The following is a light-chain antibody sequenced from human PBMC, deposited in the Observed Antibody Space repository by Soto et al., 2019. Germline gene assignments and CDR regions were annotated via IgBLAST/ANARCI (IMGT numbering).Light chain of an antibody. V-gene: IGLV6-57*04. J-gene: IGLJ3*02. CDR1: SGSIASTY. CDR3: QSYDISNVV. CDR2: EDN. Sequence: NFMLTQPHSVSESPGKTVTISCTRSSGSIASTYVQWFQQRPGSAPTIVIYEDNQRPSGVPDRFSGSIDRSSNSASLTIPGLKTDDEADYYCQSYDISNVVFGGGTKLTVL.